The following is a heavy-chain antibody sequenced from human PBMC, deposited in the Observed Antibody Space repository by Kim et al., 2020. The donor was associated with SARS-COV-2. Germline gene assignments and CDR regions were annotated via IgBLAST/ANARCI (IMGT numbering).Heavy chain of an antibody. V-gene: IGHV4-39*01. CDR2: VYYRGNT. CDR1: GDSINYSPYY. CDR3: AKWGDYYFDY. Sequence: SETLSLTCTVSGDSINYSPYYWGWIRQPPEKGLEWIGSVYYRGNTYYNPSLKSRVTISVDTSKNQFSLKLSSVTAADTAMYYCAKWGDYYFDYWGQGTLV. J-gene: IGHJ4*02. D-gene: IGHD3-16*01.